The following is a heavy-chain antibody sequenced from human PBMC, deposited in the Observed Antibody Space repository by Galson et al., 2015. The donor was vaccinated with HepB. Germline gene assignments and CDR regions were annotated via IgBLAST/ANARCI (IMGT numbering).Heavy chain of an antibody. V-gene: IGHV3-23*01. CDR1: GFTFSSYA. D-gene: IGHD2/OR15-2a*01. CDR3: AKDIPSMSAPGYGMDV. CDR2: ISGSGGST. J-gene: IGHJ6*02. Sequence: SLRLSCAASGFTFSSYAMSWVRQAPGKGLEWVSAISGSGGSTYYADSVKGRFTISRDNSKNTLYLQMNSLRAEDTAVYYCAKDIPSMSAPGYGMDVWGQGTTVTVSS.